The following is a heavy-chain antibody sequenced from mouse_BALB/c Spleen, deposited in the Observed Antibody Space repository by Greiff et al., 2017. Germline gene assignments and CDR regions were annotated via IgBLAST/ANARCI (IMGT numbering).Heavy chain of an antibody. D-gene: IGHD1-1*01. Sequence: VQLQQSGTVLARPGASVKMSCKASGYSFTSYWMHWVKQRPGQGLEWIGAIYPGNSDTSYNQKFKGKAKLTAVTSASTAYMELSSLTNEDSAVYYCTRGTTVEDWYFDVWGAGTTVTVSS. CDR2: IYPGNSDT. CDR1: GYSFTSYW. V-gene: IGHV1-5*01. J-gene: IGHJ1*01. CDR3: TRGTTVEDWYFDV.